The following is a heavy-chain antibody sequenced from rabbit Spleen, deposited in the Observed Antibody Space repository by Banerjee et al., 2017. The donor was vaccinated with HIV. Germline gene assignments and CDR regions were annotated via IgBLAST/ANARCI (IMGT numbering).Heavy chain of an antibody. V-gene: IGHV1S40*01. CDR3: ARDTSSSFSSYGMDL. J-gene: IGHJ6*01. CDR1: GFSFSSSYD. CDR2: IDIGSSGFT. Sequence: VESGGGLVQPGASLRLTCTASGFSFSSSYDMCWVRQAPGKGLEWIACIDIGSSGFTYFATWAKGRFTCSKTSSTTVTLQMTRLTAADTATYFCARDTSSSFSSYGMDLLAQAPWSPS. D-gene: IGHD1-1*01.